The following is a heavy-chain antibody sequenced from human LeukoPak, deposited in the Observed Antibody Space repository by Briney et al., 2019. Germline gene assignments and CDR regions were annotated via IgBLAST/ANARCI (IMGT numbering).Heavy chain of an antibody. CDR2: ISSSSSTI. D-gene: IGHD1-26*01. CDR3: GRGRGGAPEHDS. CDR1: GFTFSSYS. J-gene: IGHJ4*02. Sequence: GGSLRLSCAASGFTFSSYSMNWVRQAPGKGLEWVSYISSSSSTIYYADSVKGRFTISRDNAKNSLYLQMNSLRAEDTAVYYWGRGRGGAPEHDSWGQGPLVTVSS. V-gene: IGHV3-48*04.